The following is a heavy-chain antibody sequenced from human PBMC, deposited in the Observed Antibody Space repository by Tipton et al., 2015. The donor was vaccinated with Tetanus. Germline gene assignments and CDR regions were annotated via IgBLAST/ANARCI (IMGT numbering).Heavy chain of an antibody. V-gene: IGHV1-2*02. CDR2: INSNNGGT. D-gene: IGHD3-10*01. CDR1: GYTFTGYY. J-gene: IGHJ4*02. Sequence: QLVQSGAEVKKPGASVKVSCKASGYTFTGYYMHWVRQAPGQGLEWMGCINSNNGGTNYAQKFQGSVTMTRDTSISTAYMELSRLRSDDTAVYYCARELGGSGFPDYWGQGTLVTVSS. CDR3: ARELGGSGFPDY.